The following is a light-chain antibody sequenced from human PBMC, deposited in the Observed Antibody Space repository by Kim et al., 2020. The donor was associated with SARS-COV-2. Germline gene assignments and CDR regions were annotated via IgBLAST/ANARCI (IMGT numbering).Light chain of an antibody. CDR3: SAWDSSLSAWV. CDR1: SSDGGIVG. V-gene: IGLV10-54*01. J-gene: IGLJ3*02. CDR2: RNN. Sequence: QDATLTCSGTSSDGGIVGATWLPHSQRHPPKLLSSRNNNRPSGISERFSASGSGDTASLTITGLQPEDEANYNCSAWDSSLSAWVFGGGTKVTVL.